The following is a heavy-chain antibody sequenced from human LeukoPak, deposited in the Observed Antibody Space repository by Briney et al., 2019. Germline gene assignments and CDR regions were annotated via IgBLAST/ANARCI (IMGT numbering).Heavy chain of an antibody. CDR1: GFTFSSYG. Sequence: GGSLRLSCAASGFTFSSYGMSWVRQAPGKGLEWVSAISGSGGSTYYADSAKGRFTTSRDNSKNTLYLQMNSLRAEDTAVYYCAKPLSSKTYYFDYWGQGTLVTVSS. V-gene: IGHV3-23*01. CDR2: ISGSGGST. J-gene: IGHJ4*02. D-gene: IGHD6-13*01. CDR3: AKPLSSKTYYFDY.